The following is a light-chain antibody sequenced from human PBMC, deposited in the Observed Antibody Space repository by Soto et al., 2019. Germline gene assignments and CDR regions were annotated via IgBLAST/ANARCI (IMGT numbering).Light chain of an antibody. V-gene: IGLV2-14*01. CDR1: SSDVGAYNY. CDR3: TSFTTRTTYV. Sequence: QSALTQPASVSGSPGQSIAISCTGTSSDVGAYNYVSWYQQHPGKAPNLMIYDLSHRPSGASDRFSGSKSGNTASLTISGLQPDDVADSSSTSFTTRTTYVFGTGTMLPVL. J-gene: IGLJ1*01. CDR2: DLS.